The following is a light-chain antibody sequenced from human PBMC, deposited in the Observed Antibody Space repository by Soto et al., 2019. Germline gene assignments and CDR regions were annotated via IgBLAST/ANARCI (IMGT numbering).Light chain of an antibody. V-gene: IGKV3-11*01. J-gene: IGKJ2*01. CDR1: QSFSTY. CDR2: EAS. Sequence: EIVLTQSPATLSLSPGERATLSGRASQSFSTYLAWYQHNPGQPPRLLIYEASNRATGIPTRFSGRGSGTDSTLSISSRQPADFAVDYWQQGGNSPPYTFGQGTNLVIK. CDR3: QQGGNSPPYT.